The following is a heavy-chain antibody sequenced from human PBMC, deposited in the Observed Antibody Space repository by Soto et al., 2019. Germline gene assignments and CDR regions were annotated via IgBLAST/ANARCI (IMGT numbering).Heavy chain of an antibody. D-gene: IGHD3-3*01. V-gene: IGHV3-15*01. CDR1: GFTFSNAW. Sequence: GGSLRLSCAASGFTFSNAWMSWVRQAPGKGLEWVGRIKSKTDGGTTDYAAPVKGRFTISRDDSKNTLYLQMNSLKTEDTAVYYCTTGAFRGVVIIDDAFDIWGQGTMVTVSS. CDR3: TTGAFRGVVIIDDAFDI. J-gene: IGHJ3*02. CDR2: IKSKTDGGTT.